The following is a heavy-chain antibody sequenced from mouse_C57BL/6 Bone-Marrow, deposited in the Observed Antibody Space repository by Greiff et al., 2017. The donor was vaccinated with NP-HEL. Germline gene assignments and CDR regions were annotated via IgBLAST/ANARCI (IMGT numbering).Heavy chain of an antibody. CDR2: INPSTGGT. D-gene: IGHD6-1*01. Sequence: VQLQQSGPELVKPGASVKISCKASGYSFTGYYMNWVKQRPEKSLEWIGEINPSTGGTTYNEKFKGKATLTVDKSSSTAYMQLRSLTSEDSEVCDCARKCNSDGWYFDVWGTGTTVTVSS. V-gene: IGHV1-42*01. CDR1: GYSFTGYY. CDR3: ARKCNSDGWYFDV. J-gene: IGHJ1*03.